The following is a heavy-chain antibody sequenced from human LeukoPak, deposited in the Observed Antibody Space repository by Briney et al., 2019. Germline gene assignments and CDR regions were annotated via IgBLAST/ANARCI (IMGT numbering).Heavy chain of an antibody. Sequence: PGGSLRLSCAASGFTFSSYGMHWVRQAPGKGLEWVAFIRYDGSNKYYADSVKGRFTISRDNSKNTLYLQMNSLGAEDTAVYYCANDYSNNQRRFDYWGQGTLVTVSS. CDR2: IRYDGSNK. CDR3: ANDYSNNQRRFDY. CDR1: GFTFSSYG. D-gene: IGHD4-11*01. J-gene: IGHJ4*02. V-gene: IGHV3-30*02.